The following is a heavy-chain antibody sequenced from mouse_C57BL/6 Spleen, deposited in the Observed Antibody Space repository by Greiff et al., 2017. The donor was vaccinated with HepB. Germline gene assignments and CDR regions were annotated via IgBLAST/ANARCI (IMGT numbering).Heavy chain of an antibody. D-gene: IGHD1-1*01. CDR1: GYTFTSYG. CDR3: ARGFITTVVATTDY. Sequence: QVQLKQSGAELARPGASVKLSCKASGYTFTSYGISWVKQRTGQGLEWIGEIYPRSGNTYYNEKFKGKATLTADKSSSTAYMELRSLTSEDSAVYFCARGFITTVVATTDYWGQGTTLTVSS. CDR2: IYPRSGNT. V-gene: IGHV1-81*01. J-gene: IGHJ2*01.